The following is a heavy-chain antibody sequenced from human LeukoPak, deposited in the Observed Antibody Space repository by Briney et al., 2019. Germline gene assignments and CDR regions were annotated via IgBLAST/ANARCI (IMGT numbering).Heavy chain of an antibody. V-gene: IGHV1-8*02. Sequence: ASVKVSCKASEYTFTGYYLHWVRQATGQGLEWMGWMNPNSGNTGYAQKFQGRVTMTRNTSISTAYMELSSLRSEDTAVYYCARAGAVADSYGMDVWGQGTTVTVSS. D-gene: IGHD6-19*01. CDR3: ARAGAVADSYGMDV. CDR2: MNPNSGNT. J-gene: IGHJ6*02. CDR1: EYTFTGYY.